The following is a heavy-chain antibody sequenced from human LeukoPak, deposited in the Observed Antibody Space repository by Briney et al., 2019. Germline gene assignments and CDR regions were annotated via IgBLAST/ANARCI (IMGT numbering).Heavy chain of an antibody. CDR1: GGSISSSSYY. V-gene: IGHV4-39*01. J-gene: IGHJ4*02. CDR3: GRVLGCGGYAYFDY. D-gene: IGHD2-21*01. Sequence: PSETLSLTCTVSGGSISSSSYYWGWIRQPPGKGLEWIGSIYYSGSTYYNPSLKSRVTISVDTSKNQFSLKLSSVTAADTAVYYLGRVLGCGGYAYFDYWGQGTLVTVSS. CDR2: IYYSGST.